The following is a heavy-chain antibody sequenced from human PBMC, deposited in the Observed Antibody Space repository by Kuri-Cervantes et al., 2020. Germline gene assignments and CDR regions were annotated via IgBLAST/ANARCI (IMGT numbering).Heavy chain of an antibody. CDR1: GYSFINYG. D-gene: IGHD2-2*01. CDR2: ISTYNGNT. V-gene: IGHV1-18*01. Sequence: ASVKVSCKTSGYSFINYGLSWVRQAPGQGLEWMGWISTYNGNTVYAQKLQDRVTMTTDTSTTTAYMELRNLRSDDTAVYYCARDYIGGKYQLLNNWFDPWGQGTLVTVSS. J-gene: IGHJ5*02. CDR3: ARDYIGGKYQLLNNWFDP.